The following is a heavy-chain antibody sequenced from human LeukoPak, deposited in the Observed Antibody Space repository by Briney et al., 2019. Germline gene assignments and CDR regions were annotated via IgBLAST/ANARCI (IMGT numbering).Heavy chain of an antibody. Sequence: SETLSLTCTVSGGSISSYYWSWLRQPPGKGLEWIGYIYYSGSTNYNPSLKSRVTISVDTSKNQFSLKLSSVTAADTAVYYCARGSRSSSWFKTTYYYYYMDVWGKGTTVTISS. CDR2: IYYSGST. CDR3: ARGSRSSSWFKTTYYYYYMDV. V-gene: IGHV4-59*01. J-gene: IGHJ6*03. CDR1: GGSISSYY. D-gene: IGHD6-13*01.